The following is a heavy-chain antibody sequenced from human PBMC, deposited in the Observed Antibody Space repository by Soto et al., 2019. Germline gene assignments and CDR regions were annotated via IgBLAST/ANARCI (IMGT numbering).Heavy chain of an antibody. Sequence: PSATLALTCAVYGGSFSGYYWNWIRLARGKGLEWIGEINHSGSTNYNPSLRSRVTISVDTSKNQFSLKLSSVTAADTAVYYCARGLRDFWSGYLNWFDPWGQGTLVTVS. D-gene: IGHD3-3*01. J-gene: IGHJ5*02. V-gene: IGHV4-34*01. CDR2: INHSGST. CDR1: GGSFSGYY. CDR3: ARGLRDFWSGYLNWFDP.